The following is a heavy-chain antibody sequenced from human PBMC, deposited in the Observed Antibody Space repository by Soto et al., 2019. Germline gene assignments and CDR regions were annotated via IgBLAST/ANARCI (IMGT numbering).Heavy chain of an antibody. CDR3: AREGLLFCLDY. CDR1: GFTFSSYW. J-gene: IGHJ4*02. Sequence: GGSLRLSCAVSGFTFSSYWMSWVRQAPGKGLEWVANIKEDGSEKYYVDSVKGRFTISRDNAKNSLYLQMNSLRAEDTAVYYCAREGLLFCLDYWGQGTLVTVSS. CDR2: IKEDGSEK. V-gene: IGHV3-7*03. D-gene: IGHD2-21*01.